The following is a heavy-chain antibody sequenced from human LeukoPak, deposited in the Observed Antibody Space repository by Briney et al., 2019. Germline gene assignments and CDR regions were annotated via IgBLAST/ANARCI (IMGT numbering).Heavy chain of an antibody. CDR2: INPNSGGT. D-gene: IGHD3-9*01. J-gene: IGHJ4*02. CDR1: GYTFTGYF. Sequence: ASVKVSCKASGYTFTGYFMHWVRQAPGQGREWMGWINPNSGGTNYAQKFQGRVTMTRDTSISTAYMELSRLRYDDTAVYYCARGNYDILTGYPRTPIDYWGQGTLVTVSS. CDR3: ARGNYDILTGYPRTPIDY. V-gene: IGHV1-2*02.